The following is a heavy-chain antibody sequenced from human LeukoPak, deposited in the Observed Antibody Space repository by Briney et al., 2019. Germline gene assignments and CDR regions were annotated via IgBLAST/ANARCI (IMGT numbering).Heavy chain of an antibody. J-gene: IGHJ6*02. CDR1: GFTFSDYY. CDR3: ARGPNWNYYYYGMDV. V-gene: IGHV3-53*04. Sequence: GGSLRLSCAASGFTFSDYYMSWIRQAPGKGLEWVSVIYSGGSTYYADSVKGRFTISRHNSKNTLYLQMNSLRAEDTAVYYCARGPNWNYYYYGMDVWGQGTTVTVSS. D-gene: IGHD1-20*01. CDR2: IYSGGST.